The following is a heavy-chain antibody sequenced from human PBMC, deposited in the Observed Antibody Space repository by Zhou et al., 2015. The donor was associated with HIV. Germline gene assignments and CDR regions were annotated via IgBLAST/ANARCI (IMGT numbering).Heavy chain of an antibody. CDR2: IMPLLDIS. CDR3: ARYCSGGTCFSQYYYGMDV. V-gene: IGHV1-69*02. CDR1: AGTFSSYT. D-gene: IGHD2-15*01. J-gene: IGHJ6*01. Sequence: QVQLVQSGAEVKEPGSSVKVSCKASAGTFSSYTINWMRQAPGQGLEWVGRIMPLLDISDSAQKFQDRVIISADKSTYTAYMELTSLTPDDTAVYYCARYCSGGTCFSQYYYGMDVWARDDGHRLL.